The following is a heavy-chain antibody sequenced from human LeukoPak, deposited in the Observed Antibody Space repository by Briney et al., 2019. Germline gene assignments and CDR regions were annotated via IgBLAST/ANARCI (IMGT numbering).Heavy chain of an antibody. CDR2: IYYSGST. V-gene: IGHV4-39*01. CDR3: ARHPPADGSGSYYELDY. J-gene: IGHJ4*02. D-gene: IGHD3-10*01. CDR1: GGSISSSSYY. Sequence: PSETLSLTCTVSGGSISSSSYYWGWIRQPPGKGLEWIGSIYYSGSTYYNPSLKSRVTISVDTSKNQFSLKLSSVTAADTAVYYCARHPPADGSGSYYELDYWGQGTLVTVSS.